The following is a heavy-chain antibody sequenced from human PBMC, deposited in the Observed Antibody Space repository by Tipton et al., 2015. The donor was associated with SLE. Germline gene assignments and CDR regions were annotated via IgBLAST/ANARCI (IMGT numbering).Heavy chain of an antibody. CDR2: INHSGST. J-gene: IGHJ5*02. Sequence: TLSLTCTVSGGSISSSSYYWSWIRQPPGKGLEWIGEINHSGSTNYNPSLKSRVTISVDTSKNQFSLKLSSVTAADTAVFYCARDVVAARTWFDPWGQGTLVTVSS. D-gene: IGHD6-6*01. CDR1: GGSISSSSYY. V-gene: IGHV4-39*07. CDR3: ARDVVAARTWFDP.